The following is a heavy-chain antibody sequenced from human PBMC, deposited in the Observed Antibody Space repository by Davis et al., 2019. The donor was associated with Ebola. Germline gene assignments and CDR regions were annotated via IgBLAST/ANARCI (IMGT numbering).Heavy chain of an antibody. Sequence: GGSLRLSCTASGFAFSSYSMNWVRQAPGKGLEWVASITSRSSYIYHADSVKGRFTISKGRFTVSGHSAKNSLYLQMNSLRAEDTAVYYCAKDRGVWAAGGVFDYWGQGTLVTVSS. CDR1: GFAFSSYS. D-gene: IGHD3-10*01. J-gene: IGHJ4*02. V-gene: IGHV3-21*04. CDR2: ITSRSSYI. CDR3: AKDRGVWAAGGVFDY.